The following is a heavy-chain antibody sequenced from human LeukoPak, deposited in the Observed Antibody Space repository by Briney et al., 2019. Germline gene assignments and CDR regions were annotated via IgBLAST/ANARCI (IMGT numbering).Heavy chain of an antibody. CDR2: IYSGGST. CDR3: ARESRDGYNFDY. V-gene: IGHV3-53*01. J-gene: IGHJ4*02. D-gene: IGHD5-24*01. CDR1: GFTVSSNY. Sequence: GGSLRLSCAASGFTVSSNYMSWVRQAPGKGLEWVSVIYSGGSTYYADSVEGRFTISRDNSKNTLYLQMNSLRAEDTAVYYCARESRDGYNFDYWGQRTLATVSS.